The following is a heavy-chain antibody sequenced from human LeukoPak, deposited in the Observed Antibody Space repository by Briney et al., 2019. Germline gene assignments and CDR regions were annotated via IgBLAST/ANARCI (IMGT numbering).Heavy chain of an antibody. V-gene: IGHV1-18*01. J-gene: IGHJ6*02. Sequence: ASVKVSCKASGYSFSSYGMSWVRQAPGQGLEWMGWISAYDGNKNYAKKFQDRVIMTTDAPTSTGYLEVRSLRYDDTAVYYCARDSPMTHYYPSESHPFYSNGMDVWGHGTMVTVSS. CDR2: ISAYDGNK. CDR1: GYSFSSYG. CDR3: ARDSPMTHYYPSESHPFYSNGMDV. D-gene: IGHD3-9*01.